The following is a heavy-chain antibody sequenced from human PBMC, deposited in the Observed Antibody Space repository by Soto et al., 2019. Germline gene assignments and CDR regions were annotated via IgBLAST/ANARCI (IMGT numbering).Heavy chain of an antibody. CDR1: GFTFSSYS. Sequence: QLLESGGGLVQPGGSLRLSCADSGFTFSSYSMNWVRQAPGKGLQWVATVGGGGDNIFYADSVKGRFTISRDDSQNMLFLQMNSLRPEDTAVYFCAKRDYGSGRAPPVINYWGQGTLVTVSS. V-gene: IGHV3-23*01. J-gene: IGHJ4*02. CDR2: VGGGGDNI. D-gene: IGHD3-10*01. CDR3: AKRDYGSGRAPPVINY.